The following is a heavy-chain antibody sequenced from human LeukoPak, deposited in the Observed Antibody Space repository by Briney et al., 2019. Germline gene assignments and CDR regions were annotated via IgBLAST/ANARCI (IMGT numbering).Heavy chain of an antibody. Sequence: SETLSLTCVVSGDSLSSHYWTWIRQSPGKGLEWIGYISYIGSTNYNPSLKSRVTISIDTSKNQFSLKLRSVTAADTAVYYCARDLVTVTKGFDIWGQGTMVSVSS. CDR1: GDSLSSHY. CDR2: ISYIGST. CDR3: ARDLVTVTKGFDI. J-gene: IGHJ3*02. D-gene: IGHD4-17*01. V-gene: IGHV4-59*11.